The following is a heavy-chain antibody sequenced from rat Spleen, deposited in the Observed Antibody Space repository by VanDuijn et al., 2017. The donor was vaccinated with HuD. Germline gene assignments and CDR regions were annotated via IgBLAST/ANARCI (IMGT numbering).Heavy chain of an antibody. CDR1: VYSITSNY. Sequence: EVQLQESGPGLVKPSQSLSLTCSVTVYSITSNYWGWIRKFPGNKMEWMGYIDFSGSTGYNPSLKARISITRDLSKNQFFLQLNSVSTEDTAIYYCARYRDTYGHVGIFDYWGQGVRVTVSP. D-gene: IGHD2-5*01. CDR3: ARYRDTYGHVGIFDY. V-gene: IGHV3-1*01. J-gene: IGHJ2*01. CDR2: IDFSGST.